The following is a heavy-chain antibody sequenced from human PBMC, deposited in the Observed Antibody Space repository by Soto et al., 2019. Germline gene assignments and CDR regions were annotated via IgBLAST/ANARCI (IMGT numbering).Heavy chain of an antibody. Sequence: SETRSLTCAVYGGSFSGYYWSWIRQPPGKGLEWIGEINHSGSTNYNPSLKSRVTISVDTSKNQFSLKLSSVTAADTAVYYCARGYRGYYYYYMDVWGKGTTVTVSS. V-gene: IGHV4-34*01. J-gene: IGHJ6*03. CDR2: INHSGST. D-gene: IGHD6-13*01. CDR1: GGSFSGYY. CDR3: ARGYRGYYYYYMDV.